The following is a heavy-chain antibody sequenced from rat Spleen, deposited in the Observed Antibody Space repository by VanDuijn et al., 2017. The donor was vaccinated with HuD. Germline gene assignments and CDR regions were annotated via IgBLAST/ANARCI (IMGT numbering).Heavy chain of an antibody. CDR2: ITYDGSNT. CDR1: GFTFSDYY. CDR3: ARHMANPYYVMDA. Sequence: EVQLVESDGGLVQPGRSLKLSCAASGFTFSDYYMAWVRQAPTKGLEWVATITYDGSNTYYGDSVKGRFTFSRDNAEGTLYLQMNSLRSEDTATYYCARHMANPYYVMDAWGQGTSVTVSS. J-gene: IGHJ4*01. D-gene: IGHD3-4*01. V-gene: IGHV5-22*01.